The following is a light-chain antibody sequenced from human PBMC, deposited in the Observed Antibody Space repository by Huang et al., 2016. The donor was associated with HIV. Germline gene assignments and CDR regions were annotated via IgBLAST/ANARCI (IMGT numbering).Light chain of an antibody. J-gene: IGKJ2*01. CDR2: GAS. CDR3: EQFGNSPRT. CDR1: QSVSSPY. Sequence: EIVLTQSPGPLSLSPGERATLSCRASQSVSSPYVAWYQHKPGQAPRLLIYGASYRATGIPDRFSGSGSGTDFSLTISRLEPEDFAVYYCEQFGNSPRTFGQGTRLDI. V-gene: IGKV3-20*01.